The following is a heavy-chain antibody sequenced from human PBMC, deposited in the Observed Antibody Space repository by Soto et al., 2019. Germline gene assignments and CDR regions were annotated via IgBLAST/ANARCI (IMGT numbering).Heavy chain of an antibody. Sequence: PSQTLSLTCAISGDSVSTISAVWNWVRQSPSRGLEWLGRTYYRSKWYNEYAVSVNSRISINPDTSNNQFSLQLQSVTPDDTAIYYCAREFPLRSFTDWGPGILVTVSS. CDR1: GDSVSTISAV. CDR3: AREFPLRSFTD. CDR2: TYYRSKWYN. V-gene: IGHV6-1*01. J-gene: IGHJ4*02. D-gene: IGHD2-21*01.